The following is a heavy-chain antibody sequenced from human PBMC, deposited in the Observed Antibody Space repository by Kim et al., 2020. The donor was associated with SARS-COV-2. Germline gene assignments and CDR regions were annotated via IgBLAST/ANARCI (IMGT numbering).Heavy chain of an antibody. D-gene: IGHD3-10*01. CDR2: ISAYNGNT. CDR1: GYTFTSYG. V-gene: IGHV1-18*01. Sequence: ASVKVSCKASGYTFTSYGISWVRQAPGQGLEWMGWISAYNGNTNYAQKLQGRVTMTTDTSTSTAYMELRSLRSDDTAVYYCAREPLDYGSGSYTDYWGQGTLVTVSS. J-gene: IGHJ4*02. CDR3: AREPLDYGSGSYTDY.